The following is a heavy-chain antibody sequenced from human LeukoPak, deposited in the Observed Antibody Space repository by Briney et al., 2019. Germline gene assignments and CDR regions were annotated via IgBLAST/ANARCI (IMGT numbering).Heavy chain of an antibody. CDR1: GGSISGYS. D-gene: IGHD3-10*01. J-gene: IGHJ5*02. CDR3: ARDNPAGP. Sequence: SETLSLTCTVSGGSISGYSWSWIRQSAGKGLEWIGRVYTSGNTNYNPSFKSRVTMSIDTSKKQFSLKLRPVTAADTAVYYCARDNPAGPWGQGTLVTVSS. V-gene: IGHV4-4*07. CDR2: VYTSGNT.